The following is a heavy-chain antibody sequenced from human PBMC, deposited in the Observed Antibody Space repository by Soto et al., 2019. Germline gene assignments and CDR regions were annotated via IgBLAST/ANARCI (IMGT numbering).Heavy chain of an antibody. J-gene: IGHJ4*02. CDR1: GFTFSSYA. V-gene: IGHV3-23*01. D-gene: IGHD3-16*01. Sequence: GGSLRLSCAASGFTFSSYAMSRVRQAPGKGLEWVSAISGSGGSTYYADSVKGRFTISRDNSKNTLYLQMNSLRAEDTAVYYCAKDQGQYYDYIWGSCPAYWGQGTLVTVSS. CDR2: ISGSGGST. CDR3: AKDQGQYYDYIWGSCPAY.